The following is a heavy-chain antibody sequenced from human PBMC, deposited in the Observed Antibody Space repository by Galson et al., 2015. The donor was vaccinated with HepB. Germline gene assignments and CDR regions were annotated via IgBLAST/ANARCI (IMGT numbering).Heavy chain of an antibody. V-gene: IGHV3-15*01. CDR2: IKSKTDGGTT. Sequence: SLRLSCAASGFTFSSAWMSWVRQAPGKGLEWVGRIKSKTDGGTTDYAAPVKGRFTISRDDSKNTLYLQMNSLKIEDAAVYYCTTEWFGDFKFDYWGQGTLVTVSS. J-gene: IGHJ4*02. CDR3: TTEWFGDFKFDY. CDR1: GFTFSSAW. D-gene: IGHD3-10*01.